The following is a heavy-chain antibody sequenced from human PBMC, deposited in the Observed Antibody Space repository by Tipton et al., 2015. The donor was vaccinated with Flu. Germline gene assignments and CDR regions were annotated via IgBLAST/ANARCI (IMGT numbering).Heavy chain of an antibody. CDR1: GYSIRSAYY. D-gene: IGHD4-11*01. J-gene: IGHJ5*02. CDR2: IYHSGSP. Sequence: LRLSCSVSGYSIRSAYYWGWVRRPPGKGLEWIGNIYHSGSPYYNPSLKSRVTISVDTSKNQFSLEMRSVTAADMAFYYCARRDFSNYVSDPKNWFDRWGQGILVTVSS. CDR3: ARRDFSNYVSDPKNWFDR. V-gene: IGHV4-38-2*01.